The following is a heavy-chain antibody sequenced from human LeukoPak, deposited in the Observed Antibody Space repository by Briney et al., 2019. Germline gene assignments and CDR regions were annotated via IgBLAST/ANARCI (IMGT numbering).Heavy chain of an antibody. CDR1: GGSISSGGYY. J-gene: IGHJ4*02. D-gene: IGHD3-3*01. Sequence: LSLTCTVSGGSISSGGYYWSWIRQHPGKGLEWIGYIYYSGSTYYNPSLKSRVTISVDTSKNQFSLKLSSVTAADTAVYYCARVPVEDDFWSGYRDYWGQGTLVTVSS. V-gene: IGHV4-31*03. CDR3: ARVPVEDDFWSGYRDY. CDR2: IYYSGST.